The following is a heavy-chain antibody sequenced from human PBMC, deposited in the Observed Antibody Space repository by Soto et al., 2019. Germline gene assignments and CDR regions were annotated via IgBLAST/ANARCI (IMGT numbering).Heavy chain of an antibody. J-gene: IGHJ4*02. CDR2: IFYSGSGS. CDR3: VRGPSRGSSLFGRLDY. CDR1: GFIFSIFG. D-gene: IGHD3-3*01. Sequence: PRLSCSASGFIFSIFGMFWVRQAPGQGLEYVSAIFYSGSGSYYADPVRGRFTVSRDNSKNMFYLQMSSLRVEDTALYFCVRGPSRGSSLFGRLDYWGQGTQVTVSS. V-gene: IGHV3-64D*06.